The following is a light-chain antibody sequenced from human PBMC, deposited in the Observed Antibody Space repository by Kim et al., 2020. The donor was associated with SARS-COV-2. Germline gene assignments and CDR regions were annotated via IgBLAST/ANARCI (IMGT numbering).Light chain of an antibody. Sequence: DIVMTQTPLSLSVTPGQPASMSCKSNQSLLHSDGKTYLSWYLQKPGQAPQVMIFEVSNRFSGVPDRFSGNGSGTDFTLKISRVEADDVGIYYCMQSTQVPPWTFGQGTKMNIK. J-gene: IGKJ1*01. CDR1: QSLLHSDGKTY. CDR3: MQSTQVPPWT. V-gene: IGKV2D-29*01. CDR2: EVS.